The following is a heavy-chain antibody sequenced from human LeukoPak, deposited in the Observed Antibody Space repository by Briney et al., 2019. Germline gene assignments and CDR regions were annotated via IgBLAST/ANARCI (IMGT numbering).Heavy chain of an antibody. CDR2: IYYSGST. V-gene: IGHV4-31*03. Sequence: SQTLSLTCTVSGGSISSGGYYWSWIRQHPGKGLEWIGYIYYSGSTYYNPSLKSRVTISVDTSKNQFSLKVSSVIAADTAVYYCARAAVDTAMGYYYYYGMDVWGQGTTVTVSS. CDR3: ARAAVDTAMGYYYYYGMDV. CDR1: GGSISSGGYY. J-gene: IGHJ6*02. D-gene: IGHD5-18*01.